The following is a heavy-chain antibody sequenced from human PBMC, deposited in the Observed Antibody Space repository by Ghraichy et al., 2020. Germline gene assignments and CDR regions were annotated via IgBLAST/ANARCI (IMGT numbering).Heavy chain of an antibody. D-gene: IGHD2-15*01. Sequence: GGSLRLSCAASGFTVSSNYMSWVRQAPGKGLEWVSVIYSGGSTYYADSVKGRFTISRDNSKNTLYLKMNSLRAEDTAVYYCARVGGYCSGGSCYSIDAFDIWGQGTMVTVSS. V-gene: IGHV3-53*01. J-gene: IGHJ3*02. CDR2: IYSGGST. CDR1: GFTVSSNY. CDR3: ARVGGYCSGGSCYSIDAFDI.